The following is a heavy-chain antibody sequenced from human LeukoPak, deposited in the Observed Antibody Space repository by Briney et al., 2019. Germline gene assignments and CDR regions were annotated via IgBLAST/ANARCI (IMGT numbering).Heavy chain of an antibody. D-gene: IGHD3-3*01. Sequence: ASVKVSCKASGGTFSSYTISWVRQAPGQGLEWMGRIIPILGIANYAQKFQGRVTITTDESTSTAYMELSSLRSEDTAVYYCARTAIFGVVIAYFDYWGQGTLVTVSS. CDR1: GGTFSSYT. J-gene: IGHJ4*02. CDR2: IIPILGIA. V-gene: IGHV1-69*02. CDR3: ARTAIFGVVIAYFDY.